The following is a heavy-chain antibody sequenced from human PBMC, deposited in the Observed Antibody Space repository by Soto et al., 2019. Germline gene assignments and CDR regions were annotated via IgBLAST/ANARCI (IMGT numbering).Heavy chain of an antibody. Sequence: SETLSLTCAVSGGSISSSNWWSWVRQPPGKGLEWIGEIYHSGSTNYNPSLKSRVTISVDKSKNQFSLKLSSVTAADTAVYYCASLGGEMATKNFDYWGQGTLVTVSS. D-gene: IGHD3-10*01. CDR3: ASLGGEMATKNFDY. CDR2: IYHSGST. J-gene: IGHJ4*02. V-gene: IGHV4-4*02. CDR1: GGSISSSNW.